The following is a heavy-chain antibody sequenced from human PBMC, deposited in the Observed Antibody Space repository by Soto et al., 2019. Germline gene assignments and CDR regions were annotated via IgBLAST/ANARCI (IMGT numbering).Heavy chain of an antibody. Sequence: EVQLVESGGGLVQPGRSLRLSCAASGFTFDDYAMHWVRQAPGKGLEWVSGISWNSGSIGYADSVKGRFTISRDNAKNSLYLQMNSLRAEDTALYYCAKDDCSGGSCYKGYFDYWGQGTLVTVSS. V-gene: IGHV3-9*01. CDR2: ISWNSGSI. D-gene: IGHD2-15*01. J-gene: IGHJ4*02. CDR3: AKDDCSGGSCYKGYFDY. CDR1: GFTFDDYA.